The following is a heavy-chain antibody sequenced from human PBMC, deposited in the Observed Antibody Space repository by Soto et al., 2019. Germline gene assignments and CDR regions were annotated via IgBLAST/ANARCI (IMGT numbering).Heavy chain of an antibody. D-gene: IGHD6-6*01. J-gene: IGHJ4*02. V-gene: IGHV4-59*01. Sequence: SETLSLTCTVSGGSINRYYWTWIRQPPGKGLEWIGYIYYSGSTNYNPSLKSRVTISVDTSKNQFSLKLSSVTAADTAVYYCTRGVGSSSRVAPDYWGQGTLVTVSS. CDR3: TRGVGSSSRVAPDY. CDR1: GGSINRYY. CDR2: IYYSGST.